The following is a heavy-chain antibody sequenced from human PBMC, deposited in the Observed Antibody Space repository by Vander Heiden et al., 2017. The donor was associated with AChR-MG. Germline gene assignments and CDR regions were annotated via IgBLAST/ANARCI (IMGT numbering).Heavy chain of an antibody. CDR2: IYTGESDT. Sequence: EVQLVQSGAEVKKPGESLKISCKGSGYSFTSYWIGWVRQMPGKGLEWMGIIYTGESDTRYSPSFQGQVTISADKSISTAYLKWSSVKASETAMYYCAKQMVGQWLVADAFDIWGQGTMVTVSS. CDR3: AKQMVGQWLVADAFDI. D-gene: IGHD6-19*01. V-gene: IGHV5-51*01. CDR1: GYSFTSYW. J-gene: IGHJ3*02.